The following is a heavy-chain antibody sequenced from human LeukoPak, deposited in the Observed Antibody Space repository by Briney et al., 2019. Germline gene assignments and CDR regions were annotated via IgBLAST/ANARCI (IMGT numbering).Heavy chain of an antibody. CDR2: IKESGDIT. CDR3: AKYCSGATCSGY. CDR1: GFTFSSYS. D-gene: IGHD2-15*01. Sequence: GASLRLSCAASGFTFSSYSMCWVRQASGKGPEWVSGIKESGDITYYADSVKGRFTVSRDNSKNTLYLQMNSLRAEDTAKYYCAKYCSGATCSGYWGQGTLVTVSS. V-gene: IGHV3-23*01. J-gene: IGHJ4*02.